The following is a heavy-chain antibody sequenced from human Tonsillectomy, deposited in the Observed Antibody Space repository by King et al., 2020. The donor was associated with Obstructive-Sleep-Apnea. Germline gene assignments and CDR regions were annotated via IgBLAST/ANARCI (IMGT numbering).Heavy chain of an antibody. Sequence: VQLVESGGGLVQPGGSLRLSCAASGFTFSNYWMSWVRQAPGKGLEWVANIKQDGSEKYYVDSVKGRFTVSRDTAKNSLYLQMNSLRAEEDTAVYYCARVLHYYDSSTYYYGPPFDYWGQGTLVTVSS. CDR3: ARVLHYYDSSTYYYGPPFDY. J-gene: IGHJ4*02. CDR1: GFTFSNYW. CDR2: IKQDGSEK. V-gene: IGHV3-7*03. D-gene: IGHD3-22*01.